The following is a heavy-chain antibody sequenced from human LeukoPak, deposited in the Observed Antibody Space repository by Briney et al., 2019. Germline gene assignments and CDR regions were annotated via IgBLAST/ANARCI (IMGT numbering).Heavy chain of an antibody. CDR3: ARWGPSPSDY. CDR2: ISAYNGNT. CDR1: GYIFINHG. Sequence: ASVKVSCKASGYIFINHGIAWVRQAPGQGLEYMGWISAYNGNTDYAQKFQGRVTMTTDTSTSTAYRELRGLRFDDTAVYYCARWGPSPSDYWGQGTLVTVSS. J-gene: IGHJ4*02. D-gene: IGHD1-26*01. V-gene: IGHV1-18*01.